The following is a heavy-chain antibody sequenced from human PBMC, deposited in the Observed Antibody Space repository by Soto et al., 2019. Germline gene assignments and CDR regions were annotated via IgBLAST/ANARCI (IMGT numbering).Heavy chain of an antibody. D-gene: IGHD6-13*01. V-gene: IGHV3-33*01. J-gene: IGHJ6*02. CDR2: IWYDGSNK. CDR3: ARDSGYSSSWYYYYYYYGMDV. CDR1: GFTFSSYG. Sequence: QVQLVESGGGVVQPGRSLRLSCAASGFTFSSYGMQWVRQAPGKGLEWVAVIWYDGSNKYYADSVKGRFTISRDNSKNTLYLPMNSLRAEDTAVYYCARDSGYSSSWYYYYYYYGMDVWGQGTTVTVSS.